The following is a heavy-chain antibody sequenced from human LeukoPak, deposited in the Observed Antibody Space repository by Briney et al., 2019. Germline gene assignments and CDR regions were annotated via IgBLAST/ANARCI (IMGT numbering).Heavy chain of an antibody. Sequence: SKTLSLTCTVSGGSISSSSYYWGWIRQPPGKGLEWIGSIYYSGSTYYNPSLKSRVTISVDTSKNQFSLKLSSVTAADTAVYYCARVGDYDSSGYYYQTLYYFDYWGQGTLVTVSS. CDR3: ARVGDYDSSGYYYQTLYYFDY. D-gene: IGHD3-22*01. V-gene: IGHV4-39*01. CDR1: GGSISSSSYY. J-gene: IGHJ4*02. CDR2: IYYSGST.